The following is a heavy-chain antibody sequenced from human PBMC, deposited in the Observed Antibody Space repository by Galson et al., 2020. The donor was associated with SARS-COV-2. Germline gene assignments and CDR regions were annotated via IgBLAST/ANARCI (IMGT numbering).Heavy chain of an antibody. CDR3: ARPGRTTGGDDWDD. Sequence: SETLSLTCTVSGVSISSSGYSWGWIRQSPGKGLEWIGSIHYSGSSHYNPSLKSRVTISVDTSKNQVALKLNSVTAADTAVYYCARPGRTTGGDDWDDGGQGARGTVAA. CDR1: GVSISSSGYS. J-gene: IGHJ4*02. V-gene: IGHV4-39*01. D-gene: IGHD3-10*01. CDR2: IHYSGSS.